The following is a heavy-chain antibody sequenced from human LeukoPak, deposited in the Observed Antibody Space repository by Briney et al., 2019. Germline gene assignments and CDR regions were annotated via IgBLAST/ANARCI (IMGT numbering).Heavy chain of an antibody. CDR1: GVSISSGDYY. CDR2: IYYSGST. D-gene: IGHD3-10*01. V-gene: IGHV4-30-4*01. J-gene: IGHJ5*02. Sequence: ASQTLSLTCTVSGVSISSGDYYWSWIRQPPGKGLEWIGYIYYSGSTYYNPSLKSRVTISVDTSKNQFSLKLSSVTAADTAVYYCARDRITMVRGGPVSWFDPWGQGTLVTVSS. CDR3: ARDRITMVRGGPVSWFDP.